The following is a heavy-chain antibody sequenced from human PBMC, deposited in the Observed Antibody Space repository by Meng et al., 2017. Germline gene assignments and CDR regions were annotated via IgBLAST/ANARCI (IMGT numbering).Heavy chain of an antibody. Sequence: VQSGAVVQRPGPSGKVAYRPSGGPCGNLAISGVRRAPGQGLEWRGGIIPIFGTANYAQKFQGRVTITADKSTSTAYMELSSLRSEDTAVYYCARDSDSSSWYDYFGYWGQGTLVTVSS. J-gene: IGHJ4*02. CDR1: GGPCGNLA. CDR2: IIPIFGTA. CDR3: ARDSDSSSWYDYFGY. V-gene: IGHV1-69*06. D-gene: IGHD6-13*01.